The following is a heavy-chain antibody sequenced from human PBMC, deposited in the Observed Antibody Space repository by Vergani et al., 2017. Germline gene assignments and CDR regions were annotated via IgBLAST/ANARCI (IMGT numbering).Heavy chain of an antibody. Sequence: VQLVESGGGLVKPGGSLRLSCAASGFTFSNAWMSWVRQAPGKGLEWIGSIYHSGSTYYNPSLKSRVTISVDTSKNQFSLKLSSVTAADTAVYYCARGGYSYGHEGYYYYGMDVWGQGTTVTVSS. CDR1: GFTFSNAW. CDR2: IYHSGST. V-gene: IGHV4-4*02. D-gene: IGHD5-18*01. J-gene: IGHJ6*02. CDR3: ARGGYSYGHEGYYYYGMDV.